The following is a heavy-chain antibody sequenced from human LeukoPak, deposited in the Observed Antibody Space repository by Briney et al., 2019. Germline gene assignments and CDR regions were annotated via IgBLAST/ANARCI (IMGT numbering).Heavy chain of an antibody. J-gene: IGHJ3*02. CDR2: ISGSGGST. CDR3: AKAQYYYDSSGDHDAFDI. CDR1: GFTFSSYA. Sequence: GGSLRLSCAASGFTFSSYAMSWVRQAPGKGLEWVSVISGSGGSTDYADSVKGRFTISRDNSKNTLYLQMNSLRAEDTAVYYCAKAQYYYDSSGDHDAFDIWGQGTMVTVSS. D-gene: IGHD3-22*01. V-gene: IGHV3-23*01.